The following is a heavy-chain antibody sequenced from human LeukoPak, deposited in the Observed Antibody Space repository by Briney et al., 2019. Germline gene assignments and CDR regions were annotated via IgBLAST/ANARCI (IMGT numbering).Heavy chain of an antibody. D-gene: IGHD3-3*02. CDR1: GFSFSSYA. CDR3: AKFPATHFWSGYYFDY. CDR2: ISASGGST. V-gene: IGHV3-23*01. J-gene: IGHJ4*02. Sequence: PGGSLRLSCAASGFSFSSYAMSWVRQAPGKGLEWVSGISASGGSTYYADSVKGRFTISRDNSKNTLHLQMNSLRAEDMAVYYCAKFPATHFWSGYYFDYWGQGTLVTVSS.